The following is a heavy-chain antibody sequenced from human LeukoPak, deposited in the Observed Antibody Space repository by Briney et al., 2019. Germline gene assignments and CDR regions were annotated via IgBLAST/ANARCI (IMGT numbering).Heavy chain of an antibody. Sequence: ASMKVSCKASGYTFTGYYIHWLRQAPGQGLEWMGWINPKSGGTNYAQKFQGRVTMTRDTSITTVYMELNWLTSDDTAVYFCARAYSAYDWGHWGQGTLVTVSS. CDR2: INPKSGGT. CDR1: GYTFTGYY. CDR3: ARAYSAYDWGH. D-gene: IGHD5-12*01. J-gene: IGHJ4*02. V-gene: IGHV1-2*02.